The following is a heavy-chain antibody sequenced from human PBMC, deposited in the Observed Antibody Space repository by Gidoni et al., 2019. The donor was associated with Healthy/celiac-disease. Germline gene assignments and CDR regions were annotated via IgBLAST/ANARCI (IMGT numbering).Heavy chain of an antibody. J-gene: IGHJ5*02. D-gene: IGHD2-2*01. CDR2: IIPIFGTA. V-gene: IGHV1-69*01. Sequence: QVQLVQSGAEVKKPGSSVKVSCKSSGGTISSYAISWVRQAQGQGLEWMGGIIPIFGTANYAQKFQGRVTITADESTSTAYMELSSLRSEDTAVYYCARGVVPAALRFNWFDPWGQGTLVTVSS. CDR3: ARGVVPAALRFNWFDP. CDR1: GGTISSYA.